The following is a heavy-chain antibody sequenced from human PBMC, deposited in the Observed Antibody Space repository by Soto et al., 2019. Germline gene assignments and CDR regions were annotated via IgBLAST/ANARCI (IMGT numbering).Heavy chain of an antibody. CDR3: ASATWYSEY. J-gene: IGHJ4*02. V-gene: IGHV4-59*11. CDR1: GGSINNHY. CDR2: SYYTGST. D-gene: IGHD1-26*01. Sequence: QVHLQESGPGLVKPSETLSLTCTVSGGSINNHYWSWIRQPPGKGLEWIGYSYYTGSTNYNPSLKSRVTMSVDTSKNQCSLNLTSLTAADTAIDYCASATWYSEYWGQGTLVTVSS.